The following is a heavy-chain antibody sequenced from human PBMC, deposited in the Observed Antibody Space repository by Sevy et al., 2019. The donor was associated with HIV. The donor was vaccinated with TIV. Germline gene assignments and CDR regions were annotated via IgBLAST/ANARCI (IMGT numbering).Heavy chain of an antibody. CDR2: LNGDGSSA. V-gene: IGHV3-74*01. Sequence: GGSLRLSCAASGFTFSSHWTHWVRQAPGKGLVWVSRLNGDGSSASYADFVKGRFTISRDNGKNTVYLQISSLTADDTAVYYCTRGRSGTYGWFDPWGHGTLVTVSS. J-gene: IGHJ5*02. CDR3: TRGRSGTYGWFDP. D-gene: IGHD6-19*01. CDR1: GFTFSSHW.